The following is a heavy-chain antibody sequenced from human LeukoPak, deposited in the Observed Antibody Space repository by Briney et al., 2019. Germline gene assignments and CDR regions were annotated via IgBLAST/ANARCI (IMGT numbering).Heavy chain of an antibody. CDR1: GGSISSYY. D-gene: IGHD3-22*01. CDR2: IYYSGST. CDR3: ARGYYYDRTPFDY. J-gene: IGHJ4*02. Sequence: PSETLSLTCTVSGGSISSYYWSWIRQPPGKGLEWIGYIYYSGSTNYNPSLKSRVTISVDTSKNQFSLKLSSVTAADTAVYYCARGYYYDRTPFDYWGQGTLVTVSS. V-gene: IGHV4-59*01.